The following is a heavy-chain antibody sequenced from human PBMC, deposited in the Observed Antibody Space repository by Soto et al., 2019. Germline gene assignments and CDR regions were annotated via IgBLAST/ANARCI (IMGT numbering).Heavy chain of an antibody. CDR2: IGTSAST. CDR1: GFTFSSYS. D-gene: IGHD2-2*01. J-gene: IGHJ4*02. CDR3: ADLSRYCTSSNCD. V-gene: IGHV3-23*01. Sequence: DVRLLESGGGLVQPGGSVRLSCAASGFTFSSYSKSWVRQAPGKGLEWVSTIGTSASTYYGDSVRGRFTISRDNSRNTLYLQMNSLRAEDTAVYYCADLSRYCTSSNCDWGQGTLVTVSS.